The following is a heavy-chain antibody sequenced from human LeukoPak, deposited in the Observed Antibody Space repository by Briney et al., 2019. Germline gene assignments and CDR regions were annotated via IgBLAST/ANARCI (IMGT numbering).Heavy chain of an antibody. D-gene: IGHD4-17*01. V-gene: IGHV1-2*02. J-gene: IGHJ4*02. CDR3: ARDDVTTGGAIDY. CDR1: GYTFTGYY. CDR2: INPNSGGT. Sequence: ASVKVSCKASGYTFTGYYMHWVRQAPGQGLEWMGWINPNSGGTNYAQKFQGRVTVTRDTSISTAYMELSRLRSDDTAVYYCARDDVTTGGAIDYWGQGTLVTVSS.